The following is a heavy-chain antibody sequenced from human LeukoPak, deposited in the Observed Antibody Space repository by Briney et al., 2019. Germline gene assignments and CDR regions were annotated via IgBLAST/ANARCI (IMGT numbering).Heavy chain of an antibody. J-gene: IGHJ5*02. Sequence: SETLSLTCTVSGDSISGSYWSWIRQPPGKVLEWVGYIYRSGTTSYNPALKSRVTMAVDTSKNQFSLNLDSVTAADTAVYYCARHTATTYSSSSDWFDPWGQGTLVTVSS. CDR1: GDSISGSY. CDR2: IYRSGTT. CDR3: ARHTATTYSSSSDWFDP. V-gene: IGHV4-4*09. D-gene: IGHD6-6*01.